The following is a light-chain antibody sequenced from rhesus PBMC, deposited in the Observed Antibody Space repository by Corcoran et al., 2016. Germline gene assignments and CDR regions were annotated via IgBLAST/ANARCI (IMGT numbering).Light chain of an antibody. V-gene: IGKV1-28*02. CDR2: AAT. CDR3: KRYKSYPLT. CDR1: QGISSY. Sequence: DIQMIQSPSSLSASVGDTVTITCRASQGISSYLNWLQQKPGKAPNVLIYAATPLQSGVPSRFSGSGTGTDFTLTISSLQPKDFATYYCKRYKSYPLTFGGGTKVEIK. J-gene: IGKJ4*01.